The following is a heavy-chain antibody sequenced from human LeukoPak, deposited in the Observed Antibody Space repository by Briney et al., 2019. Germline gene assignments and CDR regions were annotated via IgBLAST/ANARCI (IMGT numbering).Heavy chain of an antibody. V-gene: IGHV3-53*01. CDR1: GFTFSTYA. Sequence: GGSLRLSCAASGFTFSTYAMSWVRQAPGKGLECVSVIYSGGSTYYADSVKGRFTVSRDNSKNTLYLQMNSLRAEDTAMYYCARGLGYCTSTTCLLPFDYWGQGTLVTVSS. D-gene: IGHD2-2*01. CDR2: IYSGGST. CDR3: ARGLGYCTSTTCLLPFDY. J-gene: IGHJ4*02.